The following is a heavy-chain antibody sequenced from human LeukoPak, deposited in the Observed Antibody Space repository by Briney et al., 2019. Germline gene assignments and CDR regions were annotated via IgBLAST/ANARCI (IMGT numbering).Heavy chain of an antibody. D-gene: IGHD3-10*01. V-gene: IGHV3-23*01. CDR3: AKDQIGVLPDAFDI. CDR2: ISGSGGST. Sequence: GGSLRLSCAASGFTFSSYAMSWVRQAPGKGLEWVSAISGSGGSTYYAYSVKGRFTISRDNFENMLFLQMNSLRADDAAVYYCAKDQIGVLPDAFDIWGQGTMVSVSS. J-gene: IGHJ3*02. CDR1: GFTFSSYA.